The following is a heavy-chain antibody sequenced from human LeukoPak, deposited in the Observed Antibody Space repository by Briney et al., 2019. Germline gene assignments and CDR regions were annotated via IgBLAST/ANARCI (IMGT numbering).Heavy chain of an antibody. J-gene: IGHJ5*02. CDR2: INPNSGGT. D-gene: IGHD2-15*01. CDR1: GYTFTGYY. V-gene: IGHV1-2*02. CDR3: ARDFCSGGSCYWGFDP. Sequence: GASVKVSCKASGYTFTGYYMHWMRQAPGQGLEWMGWINPNSGGTNYAQKFQGRVTMTRDTSISTAYMELSRLRSDDTAVYYCARDFCSGGSCYWGFDPWGQGTLVTVSS.